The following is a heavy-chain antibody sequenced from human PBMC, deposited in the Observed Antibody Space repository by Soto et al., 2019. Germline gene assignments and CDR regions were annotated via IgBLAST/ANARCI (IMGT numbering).Heavy chain of an antibody. CDR1: GFTFSSAP. V-gene: IGHV3-15*01. D-gene: IGHD6-19*01. CDR3: TTPAIAVAGTQPFNY. Sequence: GGSLRLSCAASGFTFSSAPMSWVRQAPGKGLEWVGRIKSNTDGGTIDYPAPVKGRFTISRDDSKNTLYLQMNSLKIEDTAVYYCTTPAIAVAGTQPFNYWGQGALVTVSS. CDR2: IKSNTDGGTI. J-gene: IGHJ4*02.